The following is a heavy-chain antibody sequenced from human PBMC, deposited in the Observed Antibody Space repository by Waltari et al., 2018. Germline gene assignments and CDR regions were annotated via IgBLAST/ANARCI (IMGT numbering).Heavy chain of an antibody. D-gene: IGHD6-13*01. J-gene: IGHJ4*02. V-gene: IGHV4-59*01. CDR2: IYYSGST. CDR3: ARVESVTAAGTFDY. Sequence: QVQLQESGPGLVKPSETLSLTCTVSGGSISSYYWSWIRQPPGKGLGWIGYIYYSGSTNYNPTLKRRVTISVDTSKNQFSRKLSSVTAADTAVYYCARVESVTAAGTFDYWGQGTLVTVSS. CDR1: GGSISSYY.